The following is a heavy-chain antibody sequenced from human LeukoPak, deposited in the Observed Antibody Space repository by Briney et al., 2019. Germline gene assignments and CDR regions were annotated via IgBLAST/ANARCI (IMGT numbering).Heavy chain of an antibody. Sequence: ASVKVSCKASGGTFSSYAISWVRQAPGQGLEWMGWINPNSGGTNYAQKFQGRVTMTRDTSISTAYMELSRLRSDDTAVYYCAREMRLGKLSKLDYWGQGTLVTVSS. V-gene: IGHV1-2*02. J-gene: IGHJ4*02. CDR1: GGTFSSYA. D-gene: IGHD7-27*01. CDR3: AREMRLGKLSKLDY. CDR2: INPNSGGT.